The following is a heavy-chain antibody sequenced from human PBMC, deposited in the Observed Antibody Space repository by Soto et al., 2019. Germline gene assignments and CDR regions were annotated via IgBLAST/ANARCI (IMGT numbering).Heavy chain of an antibody. CDR1: GGSISSGDYY. CDR2: IYYSGNT. Sequence: PSETLSLTCAVSGGSISSGDYYWSWIRQPPGKGLEWIGYIYYSGNTNYSPSLMSRVTISVDTSKNQFSLKLSSVTAADTAISYCANYKRLIVDYWGQGTLVTVSS. V-gene: IGHV4-61*08. J-gene: IGHJ4*02. CDR3: ANYKRLIVDY. D-gene: IGHD1-20*01.